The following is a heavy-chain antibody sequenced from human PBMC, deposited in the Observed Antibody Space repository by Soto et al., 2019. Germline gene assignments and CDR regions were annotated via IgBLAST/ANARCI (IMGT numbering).Heavy chain of an antibody. J-gene: IGHJ6*02. CDR2: IFSNDEK. V-gene: IGHV2-26*01. D-gene: IGHD3-3*01. CDR1: GFSLSNARMG. Sequence: SGPTLVNPTETLTLTCTVSGFSLSNARMGVSWIRQPPGKALEWLAHIFSNDEKSYSTSLKSRLTISKDTSKSQVVLTMTNMDPVDTATYYCARIRRSGDFWSGRYYYYGMDVWGQGTTVTVSS. CDR3: ARIRRSGDFWSGRYYYYGMDV.